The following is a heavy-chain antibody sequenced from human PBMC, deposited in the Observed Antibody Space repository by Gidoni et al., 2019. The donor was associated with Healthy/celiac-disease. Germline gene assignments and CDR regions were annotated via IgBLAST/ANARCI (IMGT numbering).Heavy chain of an antibody. CDR2: IDWDDDK. D-gene: IGHD6-13*01. V-gene: IGHV2-70*15. J-gene: IGHJ6*02. CDR1: GFSPSTSGMC. Sequence: QVTLRESGPALVKPTPTPTLTCTFSGFSPSTSGMCVSWIRQPPGKALEWLARIDWDDDKYYSTSLKTRLTISKDTSKNQVVLTMTNMDPVDTATYYCARAYSSSPYGMDVWGQGTTVTVSS. CDR3: ARAYSSSPYGMDV.